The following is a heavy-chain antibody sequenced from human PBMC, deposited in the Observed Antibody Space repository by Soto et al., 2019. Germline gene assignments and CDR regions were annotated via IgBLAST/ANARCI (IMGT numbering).Heavy chain of an antibody. Sequence: QVQLVQSGAEVKKPGSSVKVSCKASGGTFTSHAISWVRQAPGQGLEWMGTVLPVFGTTNYAPKFRGRLTITADDSSSTAYMELRSLKSEDTDVYYCARDRALRGFDSWGQGTLGTVSS. CDR1: GGTFTSHA. V-gene: IGHV1-69*18. CDR3: ARDRALRGFDS. J-gene: IGHJ4*02. CDR2: VLPVFGTT. D-gene: IGHD3-10*01.